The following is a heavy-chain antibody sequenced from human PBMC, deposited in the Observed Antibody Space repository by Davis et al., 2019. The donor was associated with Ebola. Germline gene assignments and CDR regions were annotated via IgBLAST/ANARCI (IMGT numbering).Heavy chain of an antibody. Sequence: PGGSLRLSCAASGFTFSSYWMSWVRQAPGKGLEWVANIKQDGSEKYYVDSVKGRFTISRDNAKNSLYLQMNSLRAEDTAVYYCAKNKGNYYDSSGLNRYFDYWGQGTLVTVSS. J-gene: IGHJ4*02. D-gene: IGHD3-22*01. V-gene: IGHV3-7*01. CDR1: GFTFSSYW. CDR2: IKQDGSEK. CDR3: AKNKGNYYDSSGLNRYFDY.